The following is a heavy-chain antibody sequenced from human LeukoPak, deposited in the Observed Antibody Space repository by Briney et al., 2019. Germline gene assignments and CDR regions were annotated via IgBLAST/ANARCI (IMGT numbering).Heavy chain of an antibody. J-gene: IGHJ4*02. CDR3: AREAGEWLVPYYFDY. CDR2: ISYDGSNK. D-gene: IGHD6-19*01. Sequence: GGSLRLSCAASGFTFSSYAMHWVRQAPGKGLEWVAVISYDGSNKYYADSVKGRFTISRDNSKNTLYLQMNSLRAEDTAVYYCAREAGEWLVPYYFDYWGQGTLATVSS. V-gene: IGHV3-30*04. CDR1: GFTFSSYA.